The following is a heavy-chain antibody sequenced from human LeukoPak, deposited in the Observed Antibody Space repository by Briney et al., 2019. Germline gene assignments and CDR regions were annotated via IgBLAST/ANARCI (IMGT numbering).Heavy chain of an antibody. D-gene: IGHD3-22*01. CDR3: ARDYYDSSGHYDY. V-gene: IGHV3-30*03. CDR2: ISYDGSNK. J-gene: IGHJ4*02. Sequence: PGGTLRLSCAASGFTFSSYGMSWVRQAPGKGLEWVAVISYDGSNKYYADSVKGRFTISRDNSKNTLYLQMNSLRAEDTAVYYCARDYYDSSGHYDYWGQGTLVTVSS. CDR1: GFTFSSYG.